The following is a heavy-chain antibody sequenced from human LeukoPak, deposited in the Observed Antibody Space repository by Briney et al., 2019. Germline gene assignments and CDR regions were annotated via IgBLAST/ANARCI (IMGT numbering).Heavy chain of an antibody. V-gene: IGHV1-18*01. D-gene: IGHD3-22*01. CDR1: GGTFSSCA. CDR2: ISAYNGNT. J-gene: IGHJ3*02. CDR3: ARGRITMIESPDAFDI. Sequence: ASVKVSCKASGGTFSSCAISWVRQAPGQGLEWMGWISAYNGNTNYAQKLQGRVTMTTDTSTSTAYMELRSLRSDDTAVYYCARGRITMIESPDAFDIWGQGTMVTVSS.